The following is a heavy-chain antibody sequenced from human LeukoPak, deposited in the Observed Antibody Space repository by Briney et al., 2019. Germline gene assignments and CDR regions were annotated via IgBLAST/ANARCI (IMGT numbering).Heavy chain of an antibody. J-gene: IGHJ5*02. Sequence: SESLSLTCAVYGGSFSGYYWSWIRQPPGKGVEWIGEINHSGSTNYNPSLKSRVTISVDTSKNQFSLTLSSVTAADTAVYYCARGYCSGDSCYSWFDPWGQGTLVTVSS. CDR2: INHSGST. D-gene: IGHD2-15*01. CDR3: ARGYCSGDSCYSWFDP. V-gene: IGHV4-34*01. CDR1: GGSFSGYY.